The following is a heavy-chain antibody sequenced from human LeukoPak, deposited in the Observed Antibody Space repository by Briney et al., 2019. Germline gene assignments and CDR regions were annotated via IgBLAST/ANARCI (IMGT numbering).Heavy chain of an antibody. CDR3: ARDLSRSPAWFDP. J-gene: IGHJ5*02. V-gene: IGHV1-2*06. Sequence: ASVKVSCKASGYTFTGYYMHWVRQAPGQGLEWMGRINPNSGGTNYAQKFQGRVTMTRDTSISTAYMELSRLRSDDTAVYYCARDLSRSPAWFDPWGQGTLVTFSS. CDR2: INPNSGGT. D-gene: IGHD3-16*02. CDR1: GYTFTGYY.